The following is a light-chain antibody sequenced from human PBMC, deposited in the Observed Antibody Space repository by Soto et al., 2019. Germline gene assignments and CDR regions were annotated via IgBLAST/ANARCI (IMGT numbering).Light chain of an antibody. V-gene: IGKV3-11*01. J-gene: IGKJ1*01. CDR3: QQRTNWPYGWT. CDR1: QSISTY. Sequence: ENVLTQSPATLSLSPGERATLSCRASQSISTYVAWYQQTPGQAPRLLIYDTSKRATGIPDRFSGSGSGSDFTLTIHSLEPEDFAVYFCQQRTNWPYGWTLGQGTKLEIK. CDR2: DTS.